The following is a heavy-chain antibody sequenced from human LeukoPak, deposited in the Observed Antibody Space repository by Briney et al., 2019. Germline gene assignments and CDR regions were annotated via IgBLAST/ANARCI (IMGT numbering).Heavy chain of an antibody. V-gene: IGHV3-33*06. D-gene: IGHD3-3*01. J-gene: IGHJ3*02. CDR2: ILSDGSKE. Sequence: GGSLRLSCAASGFTFSSYGMHWVRQAPGKGLEWVAVILSDGSKEFYTDSVKGRFTISRDNSKNTLYLQMNSLRAEDTAVYYCAKSIFDGAFDIWGQGTMVTVSS. CDR1: GFTFSSYG. CDR3: AKSIFDGAFDI.